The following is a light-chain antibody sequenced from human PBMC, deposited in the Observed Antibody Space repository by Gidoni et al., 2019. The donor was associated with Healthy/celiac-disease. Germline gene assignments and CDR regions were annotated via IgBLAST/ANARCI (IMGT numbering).Light chain of an antibody. CDR2: KAS. V-gene: IGKV1-5*03. Sequence: DIQMTQSPSTLSASVGDRVTITCRASQSISSWFAWYQQKPGKAPKLLIYKASSLESGVPSRFSGSGSGTEFTLTISSLQPDDFATYYCQQYNSNSWTFGQGTKVEIK. CDR3: QQYNSNSWT. J-gene: IGKJ1*01. CDR1: QSISSW.